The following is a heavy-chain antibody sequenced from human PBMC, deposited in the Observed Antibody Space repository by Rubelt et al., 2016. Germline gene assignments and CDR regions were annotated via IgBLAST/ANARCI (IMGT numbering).Heavy chain of an antibody. V-gene: IGHV4-39*07. CDR1: GGSISSSSYY. CDR3: ARVGGGWFLDP. J-gene: IGHJ5*02. D-gene: IGHD6-19*01. CDR2: IYYSGYT. Sequence: QLQLQESGPGLVKPSETLSLTCTVSGGSISSSSYYWGWIRQPPGKGLEWIGSIYYSGYTYYNPSLKSRVTISVDTSKNQFSLKLSSVTAADTAVYYCARVGGGWFLDPWGQGTLVTVSS.